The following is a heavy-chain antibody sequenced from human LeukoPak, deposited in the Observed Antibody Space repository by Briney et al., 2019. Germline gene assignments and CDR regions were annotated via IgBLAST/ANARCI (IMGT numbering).Heavy chain of an antibody. CDR1: GFTFSSYV. Sequence: PGGSLRLSCAASGFTFSSYVMNWVRQAPGKGLEWVSSISDSGDDTYFADSVKGRFTISRDNSRNTLHLQMNSLRAEDTAVYYCARRGDNWGFFDYWGQGTLVTVSS. V-gene: IGHV3-23*01. D-gene: IGHD7-27*01. J-gene: IGHJ4*02. CDR2: ISDSGDDT. CDR3: ARRGDNWGFFDY.